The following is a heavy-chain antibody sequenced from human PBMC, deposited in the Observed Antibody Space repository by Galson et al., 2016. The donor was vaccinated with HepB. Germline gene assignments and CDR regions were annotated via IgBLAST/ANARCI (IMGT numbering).Heavy chain of an antibody. CDR1: GFTFTSYA. J-gene: IGHJ4*02. CDR3: AKIYSQGYYDSSGAYSYFDY. V-gene: IGHV3-23*01. D-gene: IGHD3-22*01. CDR2: ISGSNT. Sequence: SLRLSCAASGFTFTSYAMSWVRQAPGKGLEWVSAISGSNTYYADSVKGRFTISRDISKNTLYLQMNSLRAEDTAVYYWAKIYSQGYYDSSGAYSYFDYWGQGTLVTVSS.